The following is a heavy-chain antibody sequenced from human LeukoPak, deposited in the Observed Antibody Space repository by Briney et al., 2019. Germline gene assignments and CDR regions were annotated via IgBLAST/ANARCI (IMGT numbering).Heavy chain of an antibody. Sequence: GGSLRLSCAASGFTFSSYSMNWVRQAPGKGLEWVSYISSSSSTIYYADSVKGRFTISRDNAKNSLYLQMNSLRAEDTAVYYCARDRGSGPTSGMDVWGQGTAVTVSS. CDR3: ARDRGSGPTSGMDV. J-gene: IGHJ6*02. CDR1: GFTFSSYS. V-gene: IGHV3-48*04. D-gene: IGHD6-19*01. CDR2: ISSSSSTI.